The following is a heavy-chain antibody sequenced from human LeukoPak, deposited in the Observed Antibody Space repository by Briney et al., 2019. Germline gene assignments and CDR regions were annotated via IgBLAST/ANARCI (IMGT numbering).Heavy chain of an antibody. D-gene: IGHD3-3*01. V-gene: IGHV1-69*13. CDR3: ARDVPVTIFGVVTDDAFDI. CDR2: IIPIFGTA. J-gene: IGHJ3*02. Sequence: ASVKVSCKASGGTFSSYAISWVRQAPGQGLEWMGGIIPIFGTANYAQKFQGRVTITADESTSTAYMELSSLRSEDTAVYYCARDVPVTIFGVVTDDAFDIWGQGTMVTVSS. CDR1: GGTFSSYA.